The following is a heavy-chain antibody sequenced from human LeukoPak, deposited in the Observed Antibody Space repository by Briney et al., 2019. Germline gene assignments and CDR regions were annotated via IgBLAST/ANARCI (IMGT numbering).Heavy chain of an antibody. CDR1: GCTFTSYY. J-gene: IGHJ4*02. CDR3: ARGAYDSTGYYYFDY. D-gene: IGHD3-22*01. Sequence: ASVKVSCKASGCTFTSYYMYWVRQAPGQGLEWMGIINPSGGSTSYAQKFQGRVTMTRDTFTSTVYMELSSLRSEDTAVYYCARGAYDSTGYYYFDYWGQGTLVTVSS. CDR2: INPSGGST. V-gene: IGHV1-46*01.